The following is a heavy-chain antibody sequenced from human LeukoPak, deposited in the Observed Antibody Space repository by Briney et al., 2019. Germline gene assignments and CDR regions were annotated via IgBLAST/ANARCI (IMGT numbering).Heavy chain of an antibody. CDR1: GFTYRRYS. D-gene: IGHD5-24*01. Sequence: GGSLRLSCVASGFTYRRYSMNWVRQAPGKGLEWVSTISSGSDYIYHADSVRGRFTISRGNARNSLYLQMNSLRAEDTAVYYCARDQSLGMAGGFDFWGQGILVTVSS. CDR2: ISSGSDYI. V-gene: IGHV3-21*06. CDR3: ARDQSLGMAGGFDF. J-gene: IGHJ4*02.